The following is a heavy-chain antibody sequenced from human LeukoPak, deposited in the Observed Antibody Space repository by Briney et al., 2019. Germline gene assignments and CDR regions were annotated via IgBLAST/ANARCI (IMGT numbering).Heavy chain of an antibody. CDR3: ARELTQPIYDAFDI. V-gene: IGHV4-34*01. J-gene: IGHJ3*02. Sequence: SETLSLTCAVYGGSFSGYYWSWIRQPPGKGLEWIGEINHSGSTNYNPSLKSRVTISVDTSKNQFSLKLSSVTAADTAVYYCARELTQPIYDAFDIWGQGTMVTVSS. CDR1: GGSFSGYY. CDR2: INHSGST. D-gene: IGHD1-1*01.